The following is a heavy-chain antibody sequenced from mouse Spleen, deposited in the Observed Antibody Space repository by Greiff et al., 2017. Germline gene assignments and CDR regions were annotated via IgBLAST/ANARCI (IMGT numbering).Heavy chain of an antibody. J-gene: IGHJ2*01. D-gene: IGHD3-3*01. CDR2: INSNGGST. Sequence: EVQGVESGGGLVQPGGSLKLSCAASGFTFSSYGMSWVRQTPDKRLELVATINSNGGSTYYPDSVKGRFTISRDNAKNTLYLQMSSLKSEDTAMYYCARGDEGYYFDYWGQGTTLTVSS. CDR1: GFTFSSYG. V-gene: IGHV5-6-3*01. CDR3: ARGDEGYYFDY.